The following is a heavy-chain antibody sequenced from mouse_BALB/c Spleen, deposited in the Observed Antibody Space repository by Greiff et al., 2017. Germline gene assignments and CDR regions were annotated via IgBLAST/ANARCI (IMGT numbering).Heavy chain of an antibody. CDR2: IYPGDGYT. D-gene: IGHD1-2*01. J-gene: IGHJ1*01. CDR1: GYTFTSYW. CDR3: ARGAAWYFDV. V-gene: IGHV1-87*01. Sequence: VHLVESGAELARPGASVKLSCKASGYTFTSYWMQWVKQRPGQGLEWIGAIYPGDGYTRYTQKFKGKATLTADKSSSTAYMQLSSLASEDSAVYYCARGAAWYFDVWGAGTTVTVSS.